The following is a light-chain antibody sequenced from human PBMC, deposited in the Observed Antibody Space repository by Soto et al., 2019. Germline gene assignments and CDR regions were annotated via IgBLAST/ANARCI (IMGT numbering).Light chain of an antibody. CDR2: AAS. Sequence: DIQMTQCPSSLSASVEDRVIVACRISQSISNHLNWYQQKPGKAPKLLIFAASSLQSGVPSRFSGSRSGPDFSLTISSLRPEDFATYYCQQSYSSPPTFGQGTKVDIK. CDR1: QSISNH. V-gene: IGKV1-39*01. CDR3: QQSYSSPPT. J-gene: IGKJ1*01.